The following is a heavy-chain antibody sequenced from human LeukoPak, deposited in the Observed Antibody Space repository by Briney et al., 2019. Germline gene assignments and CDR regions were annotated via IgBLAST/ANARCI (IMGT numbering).Heavy chain of an antibody. CDR3: ARVGGPVVTSFGY. CDR2: INPNSGGT. J-gene: IGHJ4*02. CDR1: GYTFTGYY. Sequence: SVKVSCKASGYTFTGYYMHWVRQAPGQGREGMGWINPNSGGTNYAQKFRGRVTMTRDTSISRANMELRSLTAADAAVCYCARVGGPVVTSFGYWGQGTLVTVSS. V-gene: IGHV1-2*02. D-gene: IGHD4-23*01.